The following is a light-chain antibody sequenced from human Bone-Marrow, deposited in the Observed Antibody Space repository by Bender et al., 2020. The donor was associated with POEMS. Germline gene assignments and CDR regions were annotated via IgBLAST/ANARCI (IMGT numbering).Light chain of an antibody. V-gene: IGLV2-14*03. CDR1: RSDVGGYNY. J-gene: IGLJ3*02. CDR2: DVS. Sequence: QSALTQPASVSGSPGQSITISCTGTRSDVGGYNYVSWYQQHPGKAPKLIIYDVSSRASGTSGRFSGSKSGNTASLTISGLQAEDEGDYHCQSYDNSLGGWVFGGGTKLTVL. CDR3: QSYDNSLGGWV.